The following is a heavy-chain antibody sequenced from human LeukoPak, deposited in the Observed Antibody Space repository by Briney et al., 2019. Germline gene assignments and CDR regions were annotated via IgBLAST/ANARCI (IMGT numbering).Heavy chain of an antibody. V-gene: IGHV3-53*01. CDR2: IDSGGNT. D-gene: IGHD4-17*01. CDR3: ARVEDGDYFDY. CDR1: GFTVTNNY. J-gene: IGHJ4*02. Sequence: GGSLRLSCAASGFTVTNNYMRWVRQAPGKGLECVSVIDSGGNTYYSDSGRGRLTISKDNSKNTLYLQMNSLRAEDTPVYYCARVEDGDYFDYWGQGTLVTVSS.